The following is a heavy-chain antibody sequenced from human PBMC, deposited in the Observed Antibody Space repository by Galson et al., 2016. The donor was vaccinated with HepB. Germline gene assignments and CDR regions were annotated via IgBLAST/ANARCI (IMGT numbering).Heavy chain of an antibody. Sequence: SETLSPTCEVSGVNIRRSQYYWGWVRQPPGKALEWIGSLRYTGTAYYNEALKTRVTISEDTSRNAFSLRLSSLTAADTALYFCAGGNGYFVYWGQGALVTVSS. V-gene: IGHV4-39*01. CDR2: LRYTGTA. CDR3: AGGNGYFVY. D-gene: IGHD2-8*01. CDR1: GVNIRRSQYY. J-gene: IGHJ4*02.